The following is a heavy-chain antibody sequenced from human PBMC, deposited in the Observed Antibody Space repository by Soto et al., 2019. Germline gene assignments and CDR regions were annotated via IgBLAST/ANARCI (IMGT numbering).Heavy chain of an antibody. CDR1: GFTFGNSW. J-gene: IGHJ6*03. D-gene: IGHD4-17*01. V-gene: IGHV3-7*01. CDR3: ARHGDYYYYMDV. CDR2: IKQDGSEK. Sequence: SLRLSCAASGFTFGNSWMRWVRQAPGKGLEWVANIKQDGSEKYYVNSVKGRFTISRDDAKNSLYLQMNSLRAEDTAVYYCARHGDYYYYMDVWGKGTTVTVSS.